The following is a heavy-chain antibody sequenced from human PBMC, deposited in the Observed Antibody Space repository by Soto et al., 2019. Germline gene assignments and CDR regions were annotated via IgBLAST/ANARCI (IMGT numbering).Heavy chain of an antibody. Sequence: PSETLSLTCTVSGGSISSYYWSWIRQPPGKGLEWIGYVYYSGTTNYNPSLKSRVTISVDTSKNQFSLNLSSVTAADTAVYYCARHRRGDFDYWGQGTLVTVS. D-gene: IGHD3-16*01. CDR1: GGSISSYY. CDR3: ARHRRGDFDY. J-gene: IGHJ4*02. V-gene: IGHV4-59*08. CDR2: VYYSGTT.